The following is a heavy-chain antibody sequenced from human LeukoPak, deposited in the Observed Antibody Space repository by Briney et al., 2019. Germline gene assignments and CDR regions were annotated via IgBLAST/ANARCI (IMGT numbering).Heavy chain of an antibody. J-gene: IGHJ6*02. CDR2: ISGSGGST. CDR1: GFTFSSYA. CDR3: AKDLDILTGLYYYYGMDV. V-gene: IGHV3-23*01. Sequence: GGSLRLSCAASGFTFSSYAMSWVRQAPGKGLEWVSAISGSGGSTYYADSVKGRFTISRDNSKNTLYLQMNSLRAEDTAVYYCAKDLDILTGLYYYYGMDVWGQGTTVTVSS. D-gene: IGHD3-9*01.